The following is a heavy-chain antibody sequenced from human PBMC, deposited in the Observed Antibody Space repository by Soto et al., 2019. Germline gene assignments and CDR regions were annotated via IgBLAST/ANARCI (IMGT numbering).Heavy chain of an antibody. J-gene: IGHJ6*02. Sequence: PGGSLRLSCAASGFTFSSYAMHWVRQAPGKGLEWVAVISYDGSNKYYADSVKGRFTISRDNSKNTLYLQMNSLRAEDTAVYYCARGRLEYDYSNYFNYYYYGMDVWGQGTTVTVSS. CDR3: ARGRLEYDYSNYFNYYYYGMDV. CDR2: ISYDGSNK. D-gene: IGHD4-4*01. CDR1: GFTFSSYA. V-gene: IGHV3-30-3*01.